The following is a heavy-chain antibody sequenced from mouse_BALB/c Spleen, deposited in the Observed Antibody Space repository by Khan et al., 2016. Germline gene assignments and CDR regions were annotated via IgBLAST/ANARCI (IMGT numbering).Heavy chain of an antibody. D-gene: IGHD1-1*01. CDR3: ASDYYGSSYFDY. CDR1: GYSITSDYA. Sequence: EVQLVESGPGLVKPSQSLSLTCTVTGYSITSDYAWNWIRQFPGNKLEWMGYISYSGSTSYNPSLKSRISITRDTSKNQFFLQLNSVTTEDTATXYCASDYYGSSYFDYWGQGTTLTVSS. J-gene: IGHJ2*01. CDR2: ISYSGST. V-gene: IGHV3-2*02.